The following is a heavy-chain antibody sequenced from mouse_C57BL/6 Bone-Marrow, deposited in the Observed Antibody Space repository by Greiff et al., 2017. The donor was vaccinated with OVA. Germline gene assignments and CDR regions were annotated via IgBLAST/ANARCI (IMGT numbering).Heavy chain of an antibody. Sequence: EVKVVESGGDLVKPGGSLKLSCAASGFTFSSYGMSWVRQTPDKRLEWVATISSGGSYTYYPDSVKGRFTISRDNAKNTLYLQMSSLKSEDTAMYYCARHEAGGGWFAYWGQGTLVTVSA. D-gene: IGHD3-2*02. CDR3: ARHEAGGGWFAY. CDR1: GFTFSSYG. V-gene: IGHV5-6*01. CDR2: ISSGGSYT. J-gene: IGHJ3*01.